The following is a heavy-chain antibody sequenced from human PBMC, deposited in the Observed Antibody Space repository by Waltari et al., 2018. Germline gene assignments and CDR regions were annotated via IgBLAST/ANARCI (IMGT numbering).Heavy chain of an antibody. J-gene: IGHJ5*02. CDR3: GRLGGSMTTYQTFRDH. CDR2: GYYNGNT. D-gene: IGHD2-21*01. V-gene: IGHV4-39*07. Sequence: QLHLQMSGPGLVKPSETLSLTCTVSGGSISETLYYWAWIRPTPGKGLEWIGSGYYNGNTYYNPSLKSRVTISVDTSSNQFSLQLHSVTAADTAVYFCGRLGGSMTTYQTFRDHWGQGILVNVSS. CDR1: GGSISETLYY.